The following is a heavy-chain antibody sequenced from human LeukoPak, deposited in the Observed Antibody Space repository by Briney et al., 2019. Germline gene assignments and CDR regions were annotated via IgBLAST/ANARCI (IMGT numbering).Heavy chain of an antibody. V-gene: IGHV3-48*04. Sequence: GGSLRLSCAASGFTFSSYSMNWVRQAPGKGLEWVSYISSSSSTIYYADSVKGRFTISRDNAKNSLFLQMNSLRAEDTAVYYCARDGDSNPGNFDSWGQGTLVTVSS. CDR1: GFTFSSYS. CDR3: ARDGDSNPGNFDS. J-gene: IGHJ4*02. CDR2: ISSSSSTI. D-gene: IGHD4-11*01.